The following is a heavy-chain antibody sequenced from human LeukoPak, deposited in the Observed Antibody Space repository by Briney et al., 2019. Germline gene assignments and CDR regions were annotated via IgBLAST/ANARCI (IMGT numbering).Heavy chain of an antibody. CDR2: ISGSAFGT. CDR3: ARGDPRYSSSWYTGRGPYYYYYYMDV. Sequence: GGSLRLSRAASGFTFSTYGMSWVRQAPGKGLEWVSTISGSAFGTYYEDSVKGRFTISRDNSKNTLYLQMSSLRAEDTAVYYCARGDPRYSSSWYTGRGPYYYYYYMDVWGKGTTVTVSS. CDR1: GFTFSTYG. V-gene: IGHV3-23*01. J-gene: IGHJ6*03. D-gene: IGHD6-13*01.